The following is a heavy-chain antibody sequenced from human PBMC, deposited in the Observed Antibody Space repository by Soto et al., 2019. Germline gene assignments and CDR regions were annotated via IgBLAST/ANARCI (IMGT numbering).Heavy chain of an antibody. CDR2: ISYDGSNK. Sequence: PGGSLRLSCAASGFTFSSYAMHWVRQAPGKGLEWVAVISYDGSNKYYADSVKGRFTISRDNSKNTLYLQMNSLRAEDTAVYYCARDRVMIVVVPGPGYFDYWGQGTLVTVSS. CDR3: ARDRVMIVVVPGPGYFDY. V-gene: IGHV3-30-3*01. J-gene: IGHJ4*02. D-gene: IGHD3-22*01. CDR1: GFTFSSYA.